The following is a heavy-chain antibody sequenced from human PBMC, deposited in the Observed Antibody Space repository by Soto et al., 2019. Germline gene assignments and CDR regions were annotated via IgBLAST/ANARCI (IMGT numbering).Heavy chain of an antibody. CDR1: GASTSSIYW. D-gene: IGHD5-12*01. V-gene: IGHV4-39*01. CDR2: IYYSGST. J-gene: IGHJ6*02. CDR3: AQHRGGMATFNRGMEV. Sequence: SETLSLTCTVSGASTSSIYWWGWIRQPPGKGLEWIVSIYYSGSTYYNPSLKSRVTISVDTSKNQFSLQLRSVTAADTAVFYGAQHRGGMATFNRGMEVWGPGPTVTVS.